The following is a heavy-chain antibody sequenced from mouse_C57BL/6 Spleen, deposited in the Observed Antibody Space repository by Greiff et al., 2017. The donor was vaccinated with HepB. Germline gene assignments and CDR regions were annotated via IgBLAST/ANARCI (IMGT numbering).Heavy chain of an antibody. CDR1: GYSITSGYY. CDR3: ARNYGSRGAMDY. D-gene: IGHD1-1*01. Sequence: ESGPGLVKPSQSLSLTCSVTGYSITSGYYWNWIRQFPGNKLEWMGYISYDGSNNYNPSLKNRISITRDTSKNQFFLKLNSVTTEDTATYYCARNYGSRGAMDYWGQGTSVTVSS. CDR2: ISYDGSN. V-gene: IGHV3-6*01. J-gene: IGHJ4*01.